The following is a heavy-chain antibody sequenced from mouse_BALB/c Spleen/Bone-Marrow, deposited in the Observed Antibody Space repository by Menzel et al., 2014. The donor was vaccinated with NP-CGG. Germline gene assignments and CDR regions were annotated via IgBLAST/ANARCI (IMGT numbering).Heavy chain of an antibody. CDR1: GYPFTSYT. D-gene: IGHD4-1*01. CDR2: INPSSGYT. CDR3: AREARTGAWFTY. V-gene: IGHV1-4*02. J-gene: IGHJ3*01. Sequence: QGPVKQSGGELAKPGGSVKMSCKASGYPFTSYTIKRGKQKPGQGLEWVENINPSSGYTDYNQKFKDKTTLTADKSSNTAYMQLTSLTSEDSAVYSCAREARTGAWFTYWGQGTLVTVSA.